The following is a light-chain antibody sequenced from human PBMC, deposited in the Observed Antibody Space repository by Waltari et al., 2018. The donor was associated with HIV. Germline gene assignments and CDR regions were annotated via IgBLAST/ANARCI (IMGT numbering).Light chain of an antibody. CDR3: CSYAGSYTLGV. CDR1: SSDVGGFNF. Sequence: QSALTQPRSVSGSPGQSVTISCTGTSSDVGGFNFVSWYQQHPGKAPKLMIYDVTKRPSGVPDRFSGFKFDNTASLTISGLQADDEADYYCCSYAGSYTLGVFGGGTKLTVL. J-gene: IGLJ2*01. CDR2: DVT. V-gene: IGLV2-11*01.